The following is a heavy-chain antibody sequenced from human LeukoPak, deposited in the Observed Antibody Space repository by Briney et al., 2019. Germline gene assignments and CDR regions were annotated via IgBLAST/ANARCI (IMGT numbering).Heavy chain of an antibody. CDR1: GYTFSDYY. CDR3: ARKRGVGVDTNAFDI. D-gene: IGHD3-3*01. CDR2: ISPDSVEK. J-gene: IGHJ3*02. Sequence: ASVKVSCKASGYTFSDYYMHWVRQAPAQGLEWMAWISPDSVEKKYAQKFQGRVTMTRGTSISTAYMELSRLTSDDTAVYYCARKRGVGVDTNAFDIWGQGTMVTVSS. V-gene: IGHV1-2*02.